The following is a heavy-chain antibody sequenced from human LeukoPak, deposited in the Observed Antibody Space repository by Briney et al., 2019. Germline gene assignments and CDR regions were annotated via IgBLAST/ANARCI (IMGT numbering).Heavy chain of an antibody. CDR3: ARGRITPDY. J-gene: IGHJ4*02. V-gene: IGHV4-34*01. CDR2: INHSGST. CDR1: GGSFSGYY. D-gene: IGHD3-16*01. Sequence: SETLSLTCAVYGGSFSGYYWSWIRQPPGKGLELIGEINHSGSTNYNPSLKSRVTISVDTSKNQFSLKLGSVTAADTAVYYCARGRITPDYWGQGTLVTVSS.